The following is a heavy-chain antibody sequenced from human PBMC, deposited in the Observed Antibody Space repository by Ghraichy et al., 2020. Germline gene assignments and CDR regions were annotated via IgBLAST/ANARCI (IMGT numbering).Heavy chain of an antibody. J-gene: IGHJ6*02. CDR1: GFAFSNYN. Sequence: LTCTASGFAFSNYNIHWVRQAPGKGLEWVAVIWYDGRDKYYADSVKGRFTISRDNSKSTLYLQMSSLRGEDTAVYYCARDDYGMDVWGQGTTVTVSS. CDR2: IWYDGRDK. V-gene: IGHV3-33*01. CDR3: ARDDYGMDV.